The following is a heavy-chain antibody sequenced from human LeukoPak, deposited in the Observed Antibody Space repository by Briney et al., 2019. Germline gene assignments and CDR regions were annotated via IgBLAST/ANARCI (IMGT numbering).Heavy chain of an antibody. J-gene: IGHJ4*02. CDR2: ISGSGGST. CDR1: GFTFSSYA. Sequence: HSGGSLRLSCAASGFTFSSYAMSWVRQAPGKGLEWVSAISGSGGSTYYADSVKGRFTLSRDNSKNTLYLQMNSLRAEDTAVYYCAAYYGSGRGSYYFDYWGQGALVTVSS. CDR3: AAYYGSGRGSYYFDY. D-gene: IGHD3-10*01. V-gene: IGHV3-23*01.